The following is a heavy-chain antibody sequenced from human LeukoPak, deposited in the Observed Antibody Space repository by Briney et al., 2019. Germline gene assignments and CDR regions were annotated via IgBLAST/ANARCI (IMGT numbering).Heavy chain of an antibody. D-gene: IGHD3-10*01. CDR2: IYTSGST. V-gene: IGHV4-4*07. J-gene: IGHJ6*03. CDR1: GGSISNYY. Sequence: PSETLSLTCTVSGGSISNYYWNWIRQPAGKGLEWIGRIYTSGSTNYNPSLKSRVTMSVDTSKNQFSLKLSSVTAADTAVYYCARVSGSGSHTHYYMDVWGKGTTVTVSS. CDR3: ARVSGSGSHTHYYMDV.